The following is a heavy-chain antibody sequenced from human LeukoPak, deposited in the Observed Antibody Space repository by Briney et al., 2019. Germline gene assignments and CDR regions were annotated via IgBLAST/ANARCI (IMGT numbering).Heavy chain of an antibody. J-gene: IGHJ4*02. D-gene: IGHD3-16*01. CDR3: ARDNLEWGSVFDY. CDR2: ISSSSSYI. Sequence: PGGSLRLSCAASGFTFSSYSMNWVRQAPGKGLEWVSSISSSSSYIYYADSVKGRFTISRGNAKNSLYLQMNSLRAEDTGVYYCARDNLEWGSVFDYWGQGTLVTVSS. CDR1: GFTFSSYS. V-gene: IGHV3-21*01.